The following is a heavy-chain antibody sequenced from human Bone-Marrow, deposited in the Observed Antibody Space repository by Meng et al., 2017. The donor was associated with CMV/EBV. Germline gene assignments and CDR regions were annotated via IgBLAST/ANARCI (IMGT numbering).Heavy chain of an antibody. Sequence: GGSLRLSCAASGFTFSSYGMHWVRQAPGKGLEWVAVISYDGSNKYYADSVKGRFTISRDNSKNTLYLQMNSLRAEDTAVYYCARVGAGADYWGQGTLVTVSS. CDR1: GFTFSSYG. J-gene: IGHJ4*02. CDR2: ISYDGSNK. V-gene: IGHV3-30*19. CDR3: ARVGAGADY. D-gene: IGHD3-16*01.